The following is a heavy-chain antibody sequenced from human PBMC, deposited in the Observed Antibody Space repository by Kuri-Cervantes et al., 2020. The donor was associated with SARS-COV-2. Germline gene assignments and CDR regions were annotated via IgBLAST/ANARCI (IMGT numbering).Heavy chain of an antibody. J-gene: IGHJ4*02. CDR1: GYTLTELS. CDR2: FDPEDGET. D-gene: IGHD2-2*02. Sequence: ASVKVSCKVSGYTLTELSMHWVRQAPGKGLEWMGGFDPEDGETIYAQKFQGRVTMTEDTSTGTAYMELSRLRSDDTAVYYCACTKVVPAAIARLDYWGQGTLVTVSS. CDR3: ACTKVVPAAIARLDY. V-gene: IGHV1-24*01.